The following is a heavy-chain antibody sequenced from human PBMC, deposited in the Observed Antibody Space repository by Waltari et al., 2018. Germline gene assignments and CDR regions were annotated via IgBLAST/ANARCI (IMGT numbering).Heavy chain of an antibody. CDR2: MESQGTRA. CDR1: GFTLSNTW. Sequence: EVQLVESGGGLVLPGGSLRLSCAASGFTLSNTWMRWVRQAPGKGLVCVSGMESQGTRARYAACVTGRFTISRDNAKNTLYLHMNSLRAEDTAVYYCARHLDWYGGDCPLRDWGQGTLVSVSS. V-gene: IGHV3-74*01. CDR3: ARHLDWYGGDCPLRD. J-gene: IGHJ4*02. D-gene: IGHD2-21*02.